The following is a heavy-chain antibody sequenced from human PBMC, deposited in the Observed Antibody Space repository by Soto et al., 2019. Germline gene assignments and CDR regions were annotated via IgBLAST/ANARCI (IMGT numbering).Heavy chain of an antibody. J-gene: IGHJ6*02. Sequence: SETLSLTCTVSGGPVTSGYYYWTWIRQPPGKALEWIGYIDYSGSANYNPSLRSRVTISIDTSKNQFSLKLSSVTAADTAVYYCARLVQKEGGILSNYYYGVDVWGQGTTVTVSS. CDR3: ARLVQKEGGILSNYYYGVDV. D-gene: IGHD3-10*01. CDR1: GGPVTSGYYY. V-gene: IGHV4-61*01. CDR2: IDYSGSA.